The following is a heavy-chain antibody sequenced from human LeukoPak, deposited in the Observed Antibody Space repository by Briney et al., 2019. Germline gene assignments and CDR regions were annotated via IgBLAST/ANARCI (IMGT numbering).Heavy chain of an antibody. J-gene: IGHJ4*02. CDR3: ARDLSGSYFDY. Sequence: ATVKVSCKASGGTFSSYAISWVRQAPGQGLEWMGGIIPIFGTANYAQKFQGRVTITTDESTSTAYMELSSLRPEDTAVYYCARDLSGSYFDYWGQGTLVTVSS. CDR1: GGTFSSYA. D-gene: IGHD1-26*01. CDR2: IIPIFGTA. V-gene: IGHV1-69*05.